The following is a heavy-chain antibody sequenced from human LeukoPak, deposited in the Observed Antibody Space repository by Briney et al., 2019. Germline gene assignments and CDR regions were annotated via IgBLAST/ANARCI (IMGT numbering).Heavy chain of an antibody. CDR2: INAGNGNT. CDR3: ARESPFRTSGSSHFDY. CDR1: GYTFTSYA. J-gene: IGHJ4*02. V-gene: IGHV1-3*01. D-gene: IGHD1-26*01. Sequence: GASVKVSCKASGYTFTSYAMHWVRQAPGQRLEWMGWINAGNGNTKYSQKFQGRVTITRDTSASTAYMELSSLRSEDTAVYYCARESPFRTSGSSHFDYWGQGTLVTVSS.